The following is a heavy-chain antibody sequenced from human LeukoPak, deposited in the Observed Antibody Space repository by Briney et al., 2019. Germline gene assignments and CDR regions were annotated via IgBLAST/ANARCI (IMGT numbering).Heavy chain of an antibody. V-gene: IGHV3-43*01. J-gene: IGHJ4*02. CDR2: ISWDGGST. D-gene: IGHD3-9*01. CDR3: ARGDILTGYPSRPDF. CDR1: GFTFDDYT. Sequence: GGSLRLSCAASGFTFDDYTMHWVRQAPGKGLEWVSLISWDGGSTYYADSVKGRFTISRDNAKNTLSLQMNSLRAEDTAVYYCARGDILTGYPSRPDFWGQGALVTVSS.